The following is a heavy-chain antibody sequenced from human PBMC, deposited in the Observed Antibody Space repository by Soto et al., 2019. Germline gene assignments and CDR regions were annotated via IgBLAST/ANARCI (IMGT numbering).Heavy chain of an antibody. CDR2: INPNSGGT. V-gene: IGHV1-2*02. CDR1: GYTFTGYY. J-gene: IGHJ6*02. D-gene: IGHD6-6*01. CDR3: ARVRGYSSSSVNWGMDV. Sequence: ASVKVSCKASGYTFTGYYMHWVRQAPGQGLEWMGWINPNSGGTNYAQKFQGRVTMTRDTSISTAYMELSRLRSAADTAVYYCARVRGYSSSSVNWGMDVWGQGTTVTVSS.